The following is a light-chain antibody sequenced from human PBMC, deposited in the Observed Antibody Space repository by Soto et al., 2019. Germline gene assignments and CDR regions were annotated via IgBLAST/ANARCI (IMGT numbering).Light chain of an antibody. V-gene: IGKV3-11*01. J-gene: IGKJ1*01. CDR3: PHPGNWPWT. CDR1: QSVSSY. CDR2: DAS. Sequence: ESVLTHSPCRRFLYTGKRATLSCRASQSVSSYLAWYQQKPGQAPRLLIYDASNRATGIPARFSGSGSGTDFTLTISSLEPEDFALYCSPHPGNWPWTFAQGTKA.